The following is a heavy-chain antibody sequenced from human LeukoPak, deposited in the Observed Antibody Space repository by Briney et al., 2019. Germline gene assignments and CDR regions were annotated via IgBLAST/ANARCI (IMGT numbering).Heavy chain of an antibody. V-gene: IGHV4-30-4*01. CDR1: GGSISSGAYY. D-gene: IGHD6-13*01. CDR3: ARGDRSSRSFKS. CDR2: IYYSGSP. J-gene: IGHJ4*02. Sequence: SETLSLTCTVSGGSISSGAYYWRWICQPPGKGLEWNGHIYYSGSPCSNQSLHSQVYLSVDTYKSQFTLILNSVTAADTAVYYRARGDRSSRSFKSWGQGSQVTVSS.